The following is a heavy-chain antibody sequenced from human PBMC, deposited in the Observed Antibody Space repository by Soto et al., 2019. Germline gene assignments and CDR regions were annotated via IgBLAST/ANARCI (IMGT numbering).Heavy chain of an antibody. J-gene: IGHJ6*02. Sequence: VGSLRLSCAASGFTFSSYAMSWVRQAPGKGLEWVSAISGSGGSTYYADSVKGRFTISRDNSKNTLYLQMNSLRAEDTAVYYCANSASGWYVNYYYYGMDVWGQGTTVTVSS. V-gene: IGHV3-23*01. CDR2: ISGSGGST. D-gene: IGHD6-19*01. CDR1: GFTFSSYA. CDR3: ANSASGWYVNYYYYGMDV.